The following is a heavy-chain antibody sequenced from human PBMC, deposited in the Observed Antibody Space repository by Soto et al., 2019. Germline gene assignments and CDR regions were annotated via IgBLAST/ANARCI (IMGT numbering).Heavy chain of an antibody. CDR3: ARDRLGFDY. Sequence: SLRLSCAASGFTFSSYAMHWVRQAPGKGPEWVAVISYDGSNKYYADSVKGRFTISRDNSKNTLYLQMNSLRAEDTAVYYCARDRLGFDYWGQGTLVTVSS. V-gene: IGHV3-30-3*01. CDR2: ISYDGSNK. J-gene: IGHJ4*02. CDR1: GFTFSSYA.